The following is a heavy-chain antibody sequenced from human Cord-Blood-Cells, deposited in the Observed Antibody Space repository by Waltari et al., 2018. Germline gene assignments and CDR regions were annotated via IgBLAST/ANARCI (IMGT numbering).Heavy chain of an antibody. J-gene: IGHJ6*02. CDR1: GGSISSSSYY. V-gene: IGHV4-39*01. D-gene: IGHD5-12*01. CDR2: IYYRGST. Sequence: QLQLQESGPGLVKPSETLSLTCTVSGGSISSSSYYWGWIRQPPGKGLEWIGSIYYRGSTYDNPSLKSRVTISVDTSKNQFSLKLSSVTDADTAVYYCARRDGYNYYYYGMDVWGQGTTVTVSS. CDR3: ARRDGYNYYYYGMDV.